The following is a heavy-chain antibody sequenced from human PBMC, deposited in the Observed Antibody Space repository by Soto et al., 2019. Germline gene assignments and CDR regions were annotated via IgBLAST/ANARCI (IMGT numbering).Heavy chain of an antibody. CDR1: GFTFSSYA. D-gene: IGHD3-9*01. Sequence: EVQLLESGGGLVQPGGSLRLSCAASGFTFSSYAMSWVRQAPGKGLEWVSDITGSGGYTFYADSVTGRFTISRDNSKNTLYLQMSSLRAEDTAVYYCAKERYYDILTGPENYYYYYGMDVWGQGPTVTVSS. CDR3: AKERYYDILTGPENYYYYYGMDV. J-gene: IGHJ6*02. CDR2: ITGSGGYT. V-gene: IGHV3-23*01.